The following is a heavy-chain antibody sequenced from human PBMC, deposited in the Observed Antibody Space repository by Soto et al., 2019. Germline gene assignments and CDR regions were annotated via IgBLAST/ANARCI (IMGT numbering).Heavy chain of an antibody. V-gene: IGHV3-30-3*01. Sequence: PGGSLRLSCAASGFTFSSYAMHWVRQAPGKGLEWVAVISYDSSNKYYADSVKGRFTIFRDNAKNTLYLQMNSLRAEDTAVYYCARDGKLGRHIVVVVAATRGVFDYWGQGTLVTVSS. D-gene: IGHD2-15*01. CDR2: ISYDSSNK. CDR1: GFTFSSYA. J-gene: IGHJ4*02. CDR3: ARDGKLGRHIVVVVAATRGVFDY.